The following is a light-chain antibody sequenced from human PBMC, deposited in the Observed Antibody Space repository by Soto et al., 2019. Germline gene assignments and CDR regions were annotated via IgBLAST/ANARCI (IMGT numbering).Light chain of an antibody. Sequence: DIQMTQSPSSLSASVGDRVIITCRASQGTSNYVAWYQQKPGKVPKVLIYAASTLPSGVPSRFSGSGSGTDFTLTISSLLPEDVATYYCQQYYIAPQTFGQGTKVEI. J-gene: IGKJ1*01. CDR3: QQYYIAPQT. CDR2: AAS. V-gene: IGKV1-27*01. CDR1: QGTSNY.